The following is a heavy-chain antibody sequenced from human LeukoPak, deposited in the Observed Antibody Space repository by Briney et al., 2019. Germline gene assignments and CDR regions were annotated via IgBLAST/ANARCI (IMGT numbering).Heavy chain of an antibody. D-gene: IGHD6-13*01. J-gene: IGHJ3*02. CDR2: ISSSGSTI. CDR3: ASASHSSSWGDAFDI. V-gene: IGHV3-11*01. CDR1: GFTFSDYY. Sequence: GGSLRLSCAASGFTFSDYYMSWIRQAPGKGLEWVSYISSSGSTIYYADSVKGRFTISRDNAKNSLYLQMNSLRAEDTAVYYCASASHSSSWGDAFDIWGQGTVVTVSS.